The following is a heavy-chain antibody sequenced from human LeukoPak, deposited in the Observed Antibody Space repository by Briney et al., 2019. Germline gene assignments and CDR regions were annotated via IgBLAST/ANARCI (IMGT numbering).Heavy chain of an antibody. J-gene: IGHJ4*02. CDR3: ARGHYGDYVPFDY. V-gene: IGHV3-48*01. D-gene: IGHD4-17*01. CDR1: GFTFSSYS. Sequence: GGSLRLSCAASGFTFSSYSMNWVRQAPGKGLEWVSYISSSSSTIYFADSVKGRFTISRDTAKNSLYLQMNSQRAEDTAVYYCARGHYGDYVPFDYWGQGTLVTVSS. CDR2: ISSSSSTI.